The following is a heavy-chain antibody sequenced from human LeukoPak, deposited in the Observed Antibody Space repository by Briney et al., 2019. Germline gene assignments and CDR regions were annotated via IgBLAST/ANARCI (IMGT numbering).Heavy chain of an antibody. Sequence: GESLKISCKGSGYTFSSYWIGWVRQMPGKGLEWMGIIYPGDSDTRYSPSLQGQVTISADKSISTAYLQWSSLKASDTAMYYCARLQTYYYYYMDVWGKGTTVTVSS. CDR1: GYTFSSYW. V-gene: IGHV5-51*01. CDR3: ARLQTYYYYYMDV. D-gene: IGHD4-11*01. J-gene: IGHJ6*03. CDR2: IYPGDSDT.